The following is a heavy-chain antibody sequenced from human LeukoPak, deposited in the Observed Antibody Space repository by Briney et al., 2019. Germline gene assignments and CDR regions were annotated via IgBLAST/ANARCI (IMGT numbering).Heavy chain of an antibody. J-gene: IGHJ6*02. D-gene: IGHD1-26*01. CDR1: GFTVTDY. CDR2: FRNSDSPV. CDR3: ATWDGPSAGLAV. V-gene: IGHV3-11*01. Sequence: GGSLRLSCAAASGFTVTDYISWIRQAPGKGLEWVSYFRNSDSPVYYADSVKGRFTISRDNAKDSLYLQMNSLRAEDTAVYFCATWDGPSAGLAVWGQGTTVTVTS.